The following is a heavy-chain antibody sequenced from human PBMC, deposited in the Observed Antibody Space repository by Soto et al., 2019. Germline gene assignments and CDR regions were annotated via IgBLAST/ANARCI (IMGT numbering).Heavy chain of an antibody. CDR3: ARGSELELPDFDY. Sequence: GASVKVSCKASGYTFTKYDINWVRQATGQGLEWMGWMNTNSGNTGYAQKFQGRVTMTRDTSISTAYMELSSLRSEDTAVYYCARGSELELPDFDYWGQGTLVTVSS. CDR2: MNTNSGNT. CDR1: GYTFTKYD. D-gene: IGHD1-7*01. J-gene: IGHJ4*02. V-gene: IGHV1-8*01.